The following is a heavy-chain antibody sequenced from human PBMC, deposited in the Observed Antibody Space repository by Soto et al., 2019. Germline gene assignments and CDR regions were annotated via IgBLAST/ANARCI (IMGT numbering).Heavy chain of an antibody. Sequence: EVQLLESGGGLVQPGGSLRLSCAASGFTFSTYSMTWVRQAPGKGLEWVSTIRDSGHSTHYADSVRGQFAISRDNSKNTLFLQMNSLRAEDTAVYYCARVKAQILSSGWYGGDDIWGQGTMVTVSS. CDR3: ARVKAQILSSGWYGGDDI. J-gene: IGHJ3*02. V-gene: IGHV3-23*01. CDR1: GFTFSTYS. CDR2: IRDSGHST. D-gene: IGHD6-19*01.